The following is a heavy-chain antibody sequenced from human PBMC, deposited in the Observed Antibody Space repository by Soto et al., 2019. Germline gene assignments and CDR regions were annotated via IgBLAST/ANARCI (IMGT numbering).Heavy chain of an antibody. J-gene: IGHJ4*02. CDR2: ISSDGHHQ. Sequence: GGSLRLSCATSGFSFNDYAMYWVRQAPGKGLEWVAIISSDGHHQFYLDNLRGRFTVSRDNSKNTLYLQMNSLRPEDTAVYYCSRGTYYPQSSGLHAHYWGPGIVVTVS. CDR3: SRGTYYPQSSGLHAHY. V-gene: IGHV3-30*03. CDR1: GFSFNDYA. D-gene: IGHD3-22*01.